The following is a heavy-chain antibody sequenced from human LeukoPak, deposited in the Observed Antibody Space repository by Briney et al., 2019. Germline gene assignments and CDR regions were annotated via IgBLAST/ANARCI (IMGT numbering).Heavy chain of an antibody. V-gene: IGHV4-59*01. CDR2: IYYSGSA. Sequence: SETLSLTCTVSGGSISNYYWSWIRQSPGKGLEWIGYIYYSGSANYNPSLKSRVTISVDTSKNQFSLRLSSVTAADMAVYYCARDSTVTFAFDIWGQGTMVTVSS. CDR1: GGSISNYY. CDR3: ARDSTVTFAFDI. D-gene: IGHD4-17*01. J-gene: IGHJ3*02.